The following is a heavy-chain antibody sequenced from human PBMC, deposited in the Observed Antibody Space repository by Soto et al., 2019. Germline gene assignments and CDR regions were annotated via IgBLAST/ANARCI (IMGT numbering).Heavy chain of an antibody. V-gene: IGHV3-33*01. J-gene: IGHJ6*02. CDR3: PRDLRRLCSNGVCYDYGMDV. CDR1: GFTFSTYG. Sequence: PGGSLRLSCAASGFTFSTYGMHWVRQAPGKGLEWVAVIWHDGSNKYYADSVKGRFTISRDNSKNTLYLQMNSLRAEDTAAYYCPRDLRRLCSNGVCYDYGMDVWGQGKTVTVSS. D-gene: IGHD2-8*01. CDR2: IWHDGSNK.